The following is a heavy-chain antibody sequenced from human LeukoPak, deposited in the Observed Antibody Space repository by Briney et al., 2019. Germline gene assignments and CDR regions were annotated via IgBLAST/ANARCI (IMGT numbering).Heavy chain of an antibody. D-gene: IGHD2-21*02. CDR3: ARLVGDSYSDY. V-gene: IGHV5-51*01. CDR2: IYPGNSDT. Sequence: SGGSLRLSCKGSGYIFTNYWIAWVRQMPGKGLEWMGIIYPGNSDTRYSPSFQGQATISADKSINAAYLQWSSLKASDTAMYYCARLVGDSYSDYWGQGXLVTVSS. CDR1: GYIFTNYW. J-gene: IGHJ4*02.